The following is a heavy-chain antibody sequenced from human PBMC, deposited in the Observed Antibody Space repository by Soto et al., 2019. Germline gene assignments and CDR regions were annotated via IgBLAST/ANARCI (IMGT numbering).Heavy chain of an antibody. CDR1: GGSFSGYY. J-gene: IGHJ6*02. D-gene: IGHD3-3*01. CDR3: ARGITIFGVVSPSGNYYYGMDV. CDR2: INHSGST. Sequence: SETLSLTCAVYGGSFSGYYWSWIRQPPGKGLEWIGEINHSGSTNYNPSLKSRVTISVDTSKNQFSLKLSSVTAADTAVYYCARGITIFGVVSPSGNYYYGMDVWAQGTTVTVSS. V-gene: IGHV4-34*01.